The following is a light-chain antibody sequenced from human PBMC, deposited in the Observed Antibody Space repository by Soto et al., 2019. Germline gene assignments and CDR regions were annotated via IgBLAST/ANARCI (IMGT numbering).Light chain of an antibody. V-gene: IGLV2-14*01. J-gene: IGLJ1*01. CDR2: DVS. CDR3: SSYTSSSTLGV. CDR1: SSDVGGYNY. Sequence: QSVLTQPASVSGSPGQSITISCTGTSSDVGGYNYVSWYQQHPGKAPKLMIYDVSNRPSGVSNRFSGSKSGNTASLTISGVQAEDXADYYCSSYTSSSTLGVFGTGTKLTVL.